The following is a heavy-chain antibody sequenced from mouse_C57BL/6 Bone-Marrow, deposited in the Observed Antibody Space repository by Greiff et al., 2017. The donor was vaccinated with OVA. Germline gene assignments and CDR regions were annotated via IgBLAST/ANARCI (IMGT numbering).Heavy chain of an antibody. V-gene: IGHV1-9*01. Sequence: QVQLQQSGAELMKPGASVKLSCKATGYTFTGYWIEWVKQRPGHGLEWIGEILPGSGSTNYNEKFKGKATFTADKSSNTAYMQLSSLTPEDSAIYYYACAYDSHWGFDYWGQGTTLTVSS. CDR3: ACAYDSHWGFDY. CDR2: ILPGSGST. CDR1: GYTFTGYW. J-gene: IGHJ2*01. D-gene: IGHD2-12*01.